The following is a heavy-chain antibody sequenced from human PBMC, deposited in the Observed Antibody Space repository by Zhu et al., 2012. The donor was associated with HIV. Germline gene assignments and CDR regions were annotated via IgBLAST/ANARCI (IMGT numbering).Heavy chain of an antibody. Sequence: QLQLQESGPGLVKPSETLSLTCTVSGGSISSNNYYWGWIRQPPGKGLEWIGSIYYSGSTHYNPSLKSRVTTSLNTSKNQFSLKLSSVTAADTAVYYCARHLRLYDSSGYYAYYFNYWARELWSPSPQ. J-gene: IGHJ4*02. D-gene: IGHD3-22*01. CDR2: IYYSGST. CDR1: GGSISSNNYY. CDR3: ARHLRLYDSSGYYAYYFNY. V-gene: IGHV4-39*07.